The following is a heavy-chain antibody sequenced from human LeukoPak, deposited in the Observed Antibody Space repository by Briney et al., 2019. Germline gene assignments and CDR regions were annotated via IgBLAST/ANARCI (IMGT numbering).Heavy chain of an antibody. D-gene: IGHD1-14*01. CDR2: IYSGGST. Sequence: PGGSLRLSCAASGFTVITNYMSWVRQAPGKGLEWVSTIYSGGSTYYADFVKGRFILSRDISRKTLYLQMNSLRADDTAVYYCARGGPPDPYGMDVWGQGTTVTVSS. CDR3: ARGGPPDPYGMDV. CDR1: GFTVITNY. J-gene: IGHJ6*02. V-gene: IGHV3-66*01.